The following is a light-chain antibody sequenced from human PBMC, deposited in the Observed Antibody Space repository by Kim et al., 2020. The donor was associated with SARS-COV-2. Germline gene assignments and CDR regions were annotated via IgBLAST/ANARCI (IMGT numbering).Light chain of an antibody. V-gene: IGLV6-57*01. J-gene: IGLJ3*02. CDR2: EDN. CDR1: SGSIASNY. Sequence: GNTVSISCTRSSGSIASNYGQWYQQRPGSSPTTVIYEDNQRPSGVPDRFSGSIDSSSNSASLTISGLKTEDEADYYCQSYDSSNWVFGGGTKLTVL. CDR3: QSYDSSNWV.